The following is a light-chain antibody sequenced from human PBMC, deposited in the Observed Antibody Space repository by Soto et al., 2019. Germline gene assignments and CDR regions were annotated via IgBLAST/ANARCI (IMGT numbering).Light chain of an antibody. CDR1: QSISSW. J-gene: IGKJ1*01. CDR3: QQYQSYSRT. CDR2: DAS. Sequence: DIQMTQSPSTLSASVGDRVTITCRASQSISSWLAWYQQKPGKAPKLLIYDASSLESGVPSRFSGSGSGTEFTLTISSLQPDDFATYYCQQYQSYSRTFGQGTKVEIK. V-gene: IGKV1-5*01.